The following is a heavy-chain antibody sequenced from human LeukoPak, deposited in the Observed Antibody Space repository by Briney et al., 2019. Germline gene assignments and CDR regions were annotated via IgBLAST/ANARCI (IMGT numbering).Heavy chain of an antibody. D-gene: IGHD2-2*01. CDR1: GYTFTGHD. CDR3: ARETVVPAAIDY. V-gene: IGHV1-8*01. J-gene: IGHJ4*02. CDR2: MNPNSGNT. Sequence: ASVKVSCKASGYTFTGHDINWVRQATGRGLEWMGWMNPNSGNTGYAQKFQGRVTMTRNTSISTAYMELSSLRSEDTAVYYCARETVVPAAIDYWGQGTLVTVSS.